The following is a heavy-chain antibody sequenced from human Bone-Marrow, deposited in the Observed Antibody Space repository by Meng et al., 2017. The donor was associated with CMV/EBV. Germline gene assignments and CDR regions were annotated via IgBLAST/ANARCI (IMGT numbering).Heavy chain of an antibody. CDR3: ARERDSEVVPAALNWFDP. J-gene: IGHJ5*02. V-gene: IGHV4-34*01. Sequence: SETLSLTCTVSGGSITTFYWSWIRQPPGKGLEWIGEINHSGSTNYNPSLKSRVTISVDTSKNQFSLKLSSVTAADTAVYYCARERDSEVVPAALNWFDPWGQGTLVTVS. D-gene: IGHD2-2*01. CDR1: GGSITTFY. CDR2: INHSGST.